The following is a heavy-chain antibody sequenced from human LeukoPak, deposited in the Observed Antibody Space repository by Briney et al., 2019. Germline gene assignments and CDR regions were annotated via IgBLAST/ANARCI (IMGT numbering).Heavy chain of an antibody. V-gene: IGHV4-39*07. Sequence: TSETLSLTCTVSGGSISSSSYYWGWIRQPPGKGLEWIGSIYYSGSTYYNPSLKSRVTISVDTSKNQFSLKLSSVTAADTAVYYCARDQVSIAGTGIDYWGQGTLVTVSS. CDR3: ARDQVSIAGTGIDY. D-gene: IGHD6-13*01. J-gene: IGHJ4*02. CDR1: GGSISSSSYY. CDR2: IYYSGST.